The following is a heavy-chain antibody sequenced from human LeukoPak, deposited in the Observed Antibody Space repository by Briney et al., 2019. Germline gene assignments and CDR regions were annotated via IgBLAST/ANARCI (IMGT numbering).Heavy chain of an antibody. Sequence: PGGSLRLSCAASGFTFSRYRMHWVRQAPGKGLVWVSRINRDGSSTNYADSVKGRFTISRDNAKNTLYLQMNSLRAEDTAVYYCAKAASSSWPSYYYGMDVWGQGTTVTVSS. J-gene: IGHJ6*02. CDR2: INRDGSST. D-gene: IGHD6-13*01. CDR3: AKAASSSWPSYYYGMDV. CDR1: GFTFSRYR. V-gene: IGHV3-74*01.